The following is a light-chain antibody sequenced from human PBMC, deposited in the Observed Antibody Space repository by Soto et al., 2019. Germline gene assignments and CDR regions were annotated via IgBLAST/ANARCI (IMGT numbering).Light chain of an antibody. Sequence: DIQMTQPPSTLSASVGDRVTITCRASQSISSWLAWYQQKPGKAPKILIYDASSLESGVPSRFSGSGSGTEFTLTISSLQPYDFATYYCQQYTSYPHTFGQGTEVDI. CDR1: QSISSW. CDR3: QQYTSYPHT. CDR2: DAS. J-gene: IGKJ2*01. V-gene: IGKV1-5*01.